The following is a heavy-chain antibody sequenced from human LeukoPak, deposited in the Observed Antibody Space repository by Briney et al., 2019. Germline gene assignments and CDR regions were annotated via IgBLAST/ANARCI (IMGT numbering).Heavy chain of an antibody. D-gene: IGHD3-9*01. Sequence: GGSLRLSCAASGFAFSSYEMNWVRQAPGKGLEWVANIKQDGSEKYYVDSVKGRFTISRDNAKNSLYLQMNSLRAEDTAVYYCARDFDRRTCKIGRDSLYYYYYYMDVWGKGTTVTVSS. V-gene: IGHV3-7*01. CDR3: ARDFDRRTCKIGRDSLYYYYYYMDV. CDR2: IKQDGSEK. CDR1: GFAFSSYE. J-gene: IGHJ6*03.